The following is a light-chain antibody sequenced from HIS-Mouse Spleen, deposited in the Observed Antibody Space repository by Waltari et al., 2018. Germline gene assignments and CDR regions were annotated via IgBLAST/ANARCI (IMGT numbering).Light chain of an antibody. CDR3: SSYTSSSTLV. CDR1: SSDVGGYNY. J-gene: IGLJ3*02. Sequence: QSALTQPASVSGSPGQSITISCTGTSSDVGGYNYVSWYQQHPCKAPKLMSYDVSNRPSGVSNRFSGSKPGNTASRTISGLQAEDEADYYCSSYTSSSTLVFGGGTKLTVL. V-gene: IGLV2-14*03. CDR2: DVS.